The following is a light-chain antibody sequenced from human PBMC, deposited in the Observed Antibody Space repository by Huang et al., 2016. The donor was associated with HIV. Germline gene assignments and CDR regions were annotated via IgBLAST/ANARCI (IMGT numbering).Light chain of an antibody. CDR3: QHTYNVPRT. V-gene: IGKV1-39*01. CDR2: AAS. CDR1: QTVDMY. J-gene: IGKJ2*01. Sequence: DIQMTQSPSSLSASIGYRVTMSCRASQTVDMYLNWYQQTPARAPKLLIYAASNLQSAVPSRFSGNGSGTNFTLTISSLQPEDFVIYFCQHTYNVPRTFGQGTALEIK.